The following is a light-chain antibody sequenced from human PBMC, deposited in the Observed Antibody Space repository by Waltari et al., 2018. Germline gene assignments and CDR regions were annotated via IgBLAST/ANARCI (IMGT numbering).Light chain of an antibody. J-gene: IGLJ2*01. CDR2: GVS. Sequence: QSALTQPASVSGSPGQSITISCTGTSSDVGAYNYVSRYQHHPGKAPKLMIYGVSNRPSGVSNRFSGSKSGNTASLTISGVQAEDEADYYCSSYTGSSTLVIFGGGTKLTVL. V-gene: IGLV2-14*01. CDR3: SSYTGSSTLVI. CDR1: SSDVGAYNY.